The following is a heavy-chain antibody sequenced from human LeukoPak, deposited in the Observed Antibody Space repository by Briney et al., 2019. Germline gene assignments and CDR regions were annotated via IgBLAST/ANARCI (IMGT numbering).Heavy chain of an antibody. CDR3: ARADTFDY. D-gene: IGHD3-9*01. V-gene: IGHV3-21*01. CDR1: GFTISSYS. J-gene: IGHJ4*02. Sequence: GGSLRLSCAASGFTISSYSMNWVRQAPGKGLEWVSSISSSSSYMYYADSVKGRFTISRDNAKNSLYLQMNSLRAEDTAVYYCARADTFDYWGQGTLVTVSS. CDR2: ISSSSSYM.